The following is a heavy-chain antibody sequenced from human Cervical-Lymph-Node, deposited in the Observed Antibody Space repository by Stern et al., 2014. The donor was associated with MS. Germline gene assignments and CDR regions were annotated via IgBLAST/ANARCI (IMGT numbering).Heavy chain of an antibody. V-gene: IGHV3-48*02. CDR1: GFTFSSYA. CDR2: ISDSSSTI. CDR3: ARGRDGYNLH. Sequence: EVQLVESGGGLVQPGGSLRLSCAASGFTFSSYAMNWVRQAPGKGLAWVSYISDSSSTIYYADSVKGRFTISRDNAKDSLYLEMNSLRDEDTALYYCARGRDGYNLHWGQGTLVTVSS. D-gene: IGHD5-24*01. J-gene: IGHJ4*02.